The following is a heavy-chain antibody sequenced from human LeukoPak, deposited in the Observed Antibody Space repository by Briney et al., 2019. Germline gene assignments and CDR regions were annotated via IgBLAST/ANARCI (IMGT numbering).Heavy chain of an antibody. J-gene: IGHJ3*02. CDR2: ISGSGGST. D-gene: IGHD3-22*01. V-gene: IGHV3-23*01. Sequence: GGSLRLSCAASGFTYSSYAMSWVRQAPGKGLEWVSAISGSGGSTYYADSVKGRFTISRDNSKNTLYLQMNSLRAEDTAVYYCAKDIYYDSSGYYYNAFDIWGQGTMVTVSS. CDR1: GFTYSSYA. CDR3: AKDIYYDSSGYYYNAFDI.